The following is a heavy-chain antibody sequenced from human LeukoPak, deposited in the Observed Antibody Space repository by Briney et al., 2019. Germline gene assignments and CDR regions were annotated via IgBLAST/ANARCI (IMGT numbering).Heavy chain of an antibody. J-gene: IGHJ6*02. Sequence: PVGSLRLSCAASGFTFSSYAMHWVRQAPGKGLEWVAVISYDGSNKYYADSVKGRFTISRDNSKNTLYLQVNSLRAEDTAVYYCARDPGPRRDDYSSYYYYYGMDVWGQGTTVTVSS. D-gene: IGHD4-11*01. CDR2: ISYDGSNK. CDR1: GFTFSSYA. CDR3: ARDPGPRRDDYSSYYYYYGMDV. V-gene: IGHV3-30-3*01.